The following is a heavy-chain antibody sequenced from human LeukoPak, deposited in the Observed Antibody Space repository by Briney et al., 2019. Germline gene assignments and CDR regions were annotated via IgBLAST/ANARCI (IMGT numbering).Heavy chain of an antibody. CDR2: ISYDGSNK. CDR3: AREHDYGDYRLAY. V-gene: IGHV3-30-3*01. D-gene: IGHD4-17*01. Sequence: GGSLRLSCAASGFTLSSYAMHWVRQAPGKGLEWVAVISYDGSNKYYADSVKGRFTISRDNSKNTLYLQMNSLRAEDTAVYYCAREHDYGDYRLAYWGQGTLVTVSS. J-gene: IGHJ4*02. CDR1: GFTLSSYA.